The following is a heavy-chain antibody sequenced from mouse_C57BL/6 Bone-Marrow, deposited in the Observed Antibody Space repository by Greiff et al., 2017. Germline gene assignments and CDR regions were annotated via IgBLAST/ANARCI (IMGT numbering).Heavy chain of an antibody. D-gene: IGHD2-2*01. CDR1: GYTFTDYE. CDR2: IDPETGGT. J-gene: IGHJ2*01. CDR3: TGGYPFYY. Sequence: VQRVESGAELVRPGASVTLSCKASGYTFTDYEMHWVKQTPVHGLEWIGAIDPETGGTAYNQKFKGKAILTADKSSSTAYMELRSLTYEDSAVYYCTGGYPFYYWGQGTTLTVSS. V-gene: IGHV1-15*01.